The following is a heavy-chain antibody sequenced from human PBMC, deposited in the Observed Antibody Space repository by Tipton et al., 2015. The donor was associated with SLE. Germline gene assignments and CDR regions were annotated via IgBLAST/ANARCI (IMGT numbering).Heavy chain of an antibody. J-gene: IGHJ4*02. CDR3: VKSRDYYDILTGFFDQ. CDR2: VSRQSGSI. D-gene: IGHD3-9*01. CDR1: GFTLDDSA. Sequence: SLRLSCAAPGFTLDDSAMHWVRQAPGKGLEWVAGVSRQSGSIGYGESVKGRFTISRDNAQNIVHLQMRSLTRDDTALYFCVKSRDYYDILTGFFDQWGQGALVTVSS. V-gene: IGHV3-9*01.